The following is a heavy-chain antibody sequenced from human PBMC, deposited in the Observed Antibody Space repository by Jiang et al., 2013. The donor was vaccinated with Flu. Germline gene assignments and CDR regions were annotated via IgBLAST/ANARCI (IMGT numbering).Heavy chain of an antibody. CDR2: ISSSGSTI. CDR3: ARDIEVVPGYFDY. CDR1: GFTFSDYY. V-gene: IGHV3-11*01. Sequence: SLRLSCAASGFTFSDYYMSWIRQAPGKGLEWVSYISSSGSTIYYADSVKGRFTISRDNAKNSLYLQMNSLRAEDTAVYYCARDIEVVPGYFDYWGQGTLVTVSS. J-gene: IGHJ4*02. D-gene: IGHD3-22*01.